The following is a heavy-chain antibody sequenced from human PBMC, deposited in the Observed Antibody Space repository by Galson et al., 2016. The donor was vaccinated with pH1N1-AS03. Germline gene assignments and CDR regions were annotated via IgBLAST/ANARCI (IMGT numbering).Heavy chain of an antibody. CDR2: INPSDGNT. CDR1: GYTFTSYY. V-gene: IGHV1-46*01. J-gene: IGHJ6*02. D-gene: IGHD4/OR15-4a*01. Sequence: SVKVSCKASGYTFTSYYIHWVRQAPGQGREWMGIINPSDGNTNYAQRFQGRATMTRDTSTSTVYMELSSLRSDDTAVYYCARVSAGLTGYYYDMDVWGQGTTVTVSS. CDR3: ARVSAGLTGYYYDMDV.